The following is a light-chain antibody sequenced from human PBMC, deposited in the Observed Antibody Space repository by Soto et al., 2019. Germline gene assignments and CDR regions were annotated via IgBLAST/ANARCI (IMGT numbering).Light chain of an antibody. CDR1: QNIDAW. CDR3: QRYNTYPLT. J-gene: IGKJ4*01. CDR2: KAS. V-gene: IGKV1-5*03. Sequence: STLSASVGDRVTITCRASQNIDAWLAWYQQKPGKAPKVLIYKASSLESGVPSRFSGSGSGTEFTLTISSLQPDDSATYYCQRYNTYPLTFGGGTKVDIK.